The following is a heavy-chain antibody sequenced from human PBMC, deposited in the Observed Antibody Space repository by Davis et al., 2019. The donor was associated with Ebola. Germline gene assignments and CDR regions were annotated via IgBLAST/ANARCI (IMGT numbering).Heavy chain of an antibody. J-gene: IGHJ2*01. V-gene: IGHV1-18*01. CDR1: GYTFTSYG. D-gene: IGHD6-19*01. Sequence: ASVKVSCKASGYTFTSYGISWVRQAPGQGLEWMGWISAYNGNTNYAQKFQGRVTITADKSTSTAYMELSRLRSDDTAVYYCARGTRLSPGIAVAARLGWSPPQQNESTEGYFDLWGRGTLVTVSS. CDR2: ISAYNGNT. CDR3: ARGTRLSPGIAVAARLGWSPPQQNESTEGYFDL.